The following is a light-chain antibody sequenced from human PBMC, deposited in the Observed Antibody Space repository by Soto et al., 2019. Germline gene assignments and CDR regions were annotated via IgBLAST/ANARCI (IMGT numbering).Light chain of an antibody. Sequence: QSVLTQPASVSGSPGQSITIFCTGTSSDVGGYPYVSWYQQHPGKAPKLMIYEVSNRPSGVSNRFSGSKSGNTATLTISGLRAEDEADYYCSSYTTTNSLVFGIGTKVTVL. J-gene: IGLJ1*01. V-gene: IGLV2-14*01. CDR3: SSYTTTNSLV. CDR2: EVS. CDR1: SSDVGGYPY.